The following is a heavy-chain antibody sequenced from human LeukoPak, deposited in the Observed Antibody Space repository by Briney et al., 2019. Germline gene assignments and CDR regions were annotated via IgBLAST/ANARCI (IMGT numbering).Heavy chain of an antibody. CDR3: ARGLYGMDV. CDR1: GYSISSGYY. Sequence: SETLSLTCTVSGYSISSGYYWGWIRQPPGEGLEWIGSIYHSGSTYYNPSLKSRVTISVDTSKNQFSLKLSSVTAADTAVYYCARGLYGMDVWGQGTTVTVSS. V-gene: IGHV4-38-2*02. CDR2: IYHSGST. J-gene: IGHJ6*02. D-gene: IGHD5-12*01.